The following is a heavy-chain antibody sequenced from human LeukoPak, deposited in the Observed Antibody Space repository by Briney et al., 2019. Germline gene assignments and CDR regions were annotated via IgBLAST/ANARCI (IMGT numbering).Heavy chain of an antibody. V-gene: IGHV3-53*01. CDR2: IYSGGST. D-gene: IGHD2-15*01. CDR3: ARGPVAPYYGLDV. CDR1: GFTVSSNY. Sequence: GGSLRLSCAASGFTVSSNYMSWVRQAPGKGLEWVSVIYSGGSTYYADSVKGRFTISRDNSKNTLYLQMNSLRAEDTAVYYCARGPVAPYYGLDVWGQGATVTVSS. J-gene: IGHJ6*02.